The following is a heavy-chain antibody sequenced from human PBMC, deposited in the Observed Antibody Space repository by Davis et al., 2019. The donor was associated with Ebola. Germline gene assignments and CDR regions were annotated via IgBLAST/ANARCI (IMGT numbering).Heavy chain of an antibody. J-gene: IGHJ4*02. V-gene: IGHV4-30-2*02. Sequence: MPSETLSLTCAVSGGSISSGGYSWSWIRQPPGKGLEWIGYIYHSGSTYYNPSLKSRVTISVDTSKNQFSLKLSSVTAADTAVYYCAGGEWDIVVVPADYWGQGTLVTVSS. D-gene: IGHD2-2*01. CDR1: GGSISSGGYS. CDR2: IYHSGST. CDR3: AGGEWDIVVVPADY.